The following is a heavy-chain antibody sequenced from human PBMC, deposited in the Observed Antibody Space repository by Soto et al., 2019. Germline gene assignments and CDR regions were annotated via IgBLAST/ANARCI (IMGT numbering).Heavy chain of an antibody. V-gene: IGHV1-46*01. CDR2: INPSGGST. Sequence: ASVKVSCKASGYTFTSYYMHWVRQAPEQGLEWMGIINPSGGSTSYAQKFQGRVTMTRDASTSTVYMELSGLGSEDTAVYYCARVRGRDGYNYNDFDYWGQGTLVTVSS. D-gene: IGHD5-12*01. CDR1: GYTFTSYY. CDR3: ARVRGRDGYNYNDFDY. J-gene: IGHJ4*02.